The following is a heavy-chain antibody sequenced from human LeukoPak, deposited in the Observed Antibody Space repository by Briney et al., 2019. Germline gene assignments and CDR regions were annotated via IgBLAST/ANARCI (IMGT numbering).Heavy chain of an antibody. CDR3: ARRTAMHYYYGMDV. J-gene: IGHJ6*02. Sequence: ASVKVSCKASGYTFTSYDINWVRQATRQGLEWMGWMNPNSGNTGYAQKFQGRVTMTRNTSISTAYMELSSLRSEDTAVYYCARRTAMHYYYGMDVWGQGTTVTVSS. CDR2: MNPNSGNT. CDR1: GYTFTSYD. V-gene: IGHV1-8*01. D-gene: IGHD2-2*01.